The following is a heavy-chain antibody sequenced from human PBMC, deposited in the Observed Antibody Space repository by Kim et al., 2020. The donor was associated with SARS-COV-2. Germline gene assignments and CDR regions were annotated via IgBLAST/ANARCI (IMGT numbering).Heavy chain of an antibody. CDR3: ARYCESSGYYHSRLDH. D-gene: IGHD3-22*01. CDR2: IKEDGSDK. Sequence: GGSLRLSCAASEFMFSNYWMSWVRQAPGKGPEWVASIKEDGSDKYYADSAKGRFTISRDNAENSLYLQMNSLRAEDTAVYYCARYCESSGYYHSRLDHWGQGTLVTVSS. J-gene: IGHJ4*02. CDR1: EFMFSNYW. V-gene: IGHV3-7*01.